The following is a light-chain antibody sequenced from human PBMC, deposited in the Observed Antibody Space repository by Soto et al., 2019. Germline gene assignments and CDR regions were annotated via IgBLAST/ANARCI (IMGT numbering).Light chain of an antibody. V-gene: IGLV1-44*01. CDR2: SNN. CDR3: AGWDASLNGYV. CDR1: SSNIGSNT. J-gene: IGLJ1*01. Sequence: QSVLTQPPSASGTPGQRVTISCSGSSSNIGSNTVNWYQQLPGTAPKLLIYSNNQRPSGVPDRFSGSKSGTPASLAISGLQSEDEADYYCAGWDASLNGYVFGTGTKVTVL.